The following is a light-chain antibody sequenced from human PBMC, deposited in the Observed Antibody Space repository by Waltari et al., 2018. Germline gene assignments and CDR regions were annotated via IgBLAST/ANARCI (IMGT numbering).Light chain of an antibody. J-gene: IGKJ4*01. V-gene: IGKV3-20*01. CDR1: QRISTNY. CDR3: QHYGTSPLT. Sequence: EIVLTQSPGTLSLSPGERVTLSCRASQRISTNYLAWYQQRPGQAPSLLIYGASTRATGIPDRFSGSGSATDFTLTISRLEPEDFAVYYCQHYGTSPLTFGGGTKVEIK. CDR2: GAS.